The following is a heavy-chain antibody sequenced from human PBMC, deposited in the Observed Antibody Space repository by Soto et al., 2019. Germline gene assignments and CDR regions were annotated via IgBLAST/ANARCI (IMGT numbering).Heavy chain of an antibody. Sequence: QVQLQESGPGLVKPSQTLSLTCTVSGGSINRGAYYWSWIRQHPGKGLEWIGYIYYSGSTYYNPSLKSRVTISVDTSKNQFSLKLSSVTAADTAVYYCARDLIDGYFDCWGQGTLVTGSS. CDR3: ARDLIDGYFDC. J-gene: IGHJ4*02. CDR1: GGSINRGAYY. V-gene: IGHV4-31*03. CDR2: IYYSGST.